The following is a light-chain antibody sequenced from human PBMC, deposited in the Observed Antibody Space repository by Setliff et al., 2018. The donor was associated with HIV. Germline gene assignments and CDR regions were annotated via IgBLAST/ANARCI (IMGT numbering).Light chain of an antibody. Sequence: SYELTQPPSVSVAPGKTARITCGGNNIGSKSVHWYQQKPGQAPVLVIYYDNDRPSGIPERFSGSNSGHTATLTISRVEAGDEADYYCQVWDSSSDHYVFGTGTKVTVL. V-gene: IGLV3-21*04. CDR2: YDN. CDR1: NIGSKS. J-gene: IGLJ1*01. CDR3: QVWDSSSDHYV.